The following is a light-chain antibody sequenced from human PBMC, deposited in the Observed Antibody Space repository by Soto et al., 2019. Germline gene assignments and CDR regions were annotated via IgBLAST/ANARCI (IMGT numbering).Light chain of an antibody. CDR1: SSDVGGYNY. J-gene: IGLJ1*01. Sequence: QCVLTRPASVSGAAGEGITISCTGTSSDVGGYNYVSWYQQHPGKVPKLMIYDVSNRPSGVSNRFSGSKSGNTASLAISGLQAEDEADYYCSSYTSSNTLAFGTGTKVTVL. CDR2: DVS. CDR3: SSYTSSNTLA. V-gene: IGLV2-14*01.